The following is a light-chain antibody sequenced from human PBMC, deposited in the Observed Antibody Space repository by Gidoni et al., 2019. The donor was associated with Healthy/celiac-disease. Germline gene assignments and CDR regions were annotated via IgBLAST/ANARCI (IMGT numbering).Light chain of an antibody. J-gene: IGKJ4*01. Sequence: DRVTITCRASQSISSYLNWYQQKPGKAPKLLIYAASSLQSGVPSRFSGSGSGTDCTLTISSLQPEDFATYYCQQSYSTLALTFGGGTKVEIK. CDR2: AAS. V-gene: IGKV1-39*01. CDR3: QQSYSTLALT. CDR1: QSISSY.